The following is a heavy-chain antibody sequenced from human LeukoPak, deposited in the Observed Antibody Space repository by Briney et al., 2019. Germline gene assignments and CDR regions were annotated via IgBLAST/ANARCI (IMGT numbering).Heavy chain of an antibody. J-gene: IGHJ4*02. CDR1: GYSFTSYG. D-gene: IGHD6-19*01. Sequence: ASVKVSCKAPGYSFTSYGITWVRQAPGQGLEWMGWINPHNGNTNYAQKLQGRVTMTTDTSTSTAYMDLRSLRSDDTAVYYCARERSGWFFSNWGQGTLVTVSS. V-gene: IGHV1-18*01. CDR2: INPHNGNT. CDR3: ARERSGWFFSN.